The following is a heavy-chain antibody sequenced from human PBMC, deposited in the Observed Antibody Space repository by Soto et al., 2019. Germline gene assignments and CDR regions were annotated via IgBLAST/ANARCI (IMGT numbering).Heavy chain of an antibody. CDR3: ARHRDDSSGYPAEYFQH. Sequence: PSETLSLTCTVSGGPISSSSYYWGWIRQPPGKGLEWIGSIYYSGSTYYNPSLKSRVTISVDTSKNQFSLKLSSVTAADTAVYYCARHRDDSSGYPAEYFQHWGQGTLVTVSS. D-gene: IGHD3-22*01. CDR2: IYYSGST. CDR1: GGPISSSSYY. J-gene: IGHJ1*01. V-gene: IGHV4-39*01.